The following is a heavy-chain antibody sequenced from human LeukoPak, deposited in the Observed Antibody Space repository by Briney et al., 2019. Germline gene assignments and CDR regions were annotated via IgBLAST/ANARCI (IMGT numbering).Heavy chain of an antibody. J-gene: IGHJ5*02. CDR2: INPNSGGT. CDR1: GYTFTGYY. V-gene: IGHV1-2*02. Sequence: ASVNVSCKASGYTFTGYYMHWVRQAPGQGPEWMGWINPNSGGTNYAQKFQGRVTMTRDTSISTAYVELTRLRSDDTAVYYCARAGAVVDNWFDPWGQGNLVTVSS. CDR3: ARAGAVVDNWFDP. D-gene: IGHD2-15*01.